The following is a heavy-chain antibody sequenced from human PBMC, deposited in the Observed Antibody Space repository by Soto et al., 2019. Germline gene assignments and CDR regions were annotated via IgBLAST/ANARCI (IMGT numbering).Heavy chain of an antibody. CDR3: LSQAEEAIPGYGLGSPVLPNLPSDL. Sequence: GKGLEWIGYIYNIGSTNYNPSLRSRVTMSIDTSQEQFSLKLSSVTATDTAVYFCLSQAEEAIPGYGLGSPVLPNLPSDL. D-gene: IGHD3-9*01. J-gene: IGHJ2*01. V-gene: IGHV4-59*08. CDR2: IYNIGST.